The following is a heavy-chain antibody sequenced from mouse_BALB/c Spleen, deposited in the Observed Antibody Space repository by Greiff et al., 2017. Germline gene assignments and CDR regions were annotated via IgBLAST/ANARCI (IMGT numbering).Heavy chain of an antibody. J-gene: IGHJ4*01. CDR2: IYPGNVNT. Sequence: VQLQQSGPELVKPGASVRISCKASGYTFTSYYIHWVKQRPGQGLEWIGWIYPGNVNTKYNEKFKGKATLTADKSSSTAYMQLSSLTSEDSAVYFCARKGYGNPYAMDYWGQGTSVTVSS. CDR3: ARKGYGNPYAMDY. CDR1: GYTFTSYY. D-gene: IGHD2-1*01. V-gene: IGHV1S56*01.